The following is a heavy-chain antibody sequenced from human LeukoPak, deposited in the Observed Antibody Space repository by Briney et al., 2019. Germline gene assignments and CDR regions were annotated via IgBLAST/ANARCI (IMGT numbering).Heavy chain of an antibody. CDR3: ARSMVRGYTIDY. J-gene: IGHJ4*02. D-gene: IGHD3-10*01. CDR2: INYSGST. CDR1: GGSISSYY. Sequence: SETLSLTCTVSGGSISSYYWSWIRQPPGKGLEWIGYINYSGSTNYNPSLKSRVTISVDTSKNQFSLKLGSVTAADTAVYYCARSMVRGYTIDYWGQGTLVTVSS. V-gene: IGHV4-59*08.